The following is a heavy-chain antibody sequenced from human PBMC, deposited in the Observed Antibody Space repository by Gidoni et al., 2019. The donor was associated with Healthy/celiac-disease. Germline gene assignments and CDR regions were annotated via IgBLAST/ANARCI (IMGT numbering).Heavy chain of an antibody. CDR3: TSRPEYYYDSSGYYWADY. CDR1: GFTFSNAW. Sequence: EVQLVESGGGLVKPGGSLRLSCAASGFTFSNAWMSWVRQAPGKGLEWVGRIKSKTDGGTTDYAAPVKGRFTISRDDSKNTLYLQMNSLKTEDTAVYYCTSRPEYYYDSSGYYWADYWGQGTLVTVSS. CDR2: IKSKTDGGTT. J-gene: IGHJ4*02. D-gene: IGHD3-22*01. V-gene: IGHV3-15*01.